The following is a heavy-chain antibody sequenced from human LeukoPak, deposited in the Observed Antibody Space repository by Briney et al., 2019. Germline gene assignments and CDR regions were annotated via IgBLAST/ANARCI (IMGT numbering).Heavy chain of an antibody. Sequence: PSETLSLTCTVSGGSISSYYGSWIRQPPGKGLEWIGYIYYSGSTNYNPSLKSRVTISVDTSKNQFSLKLSSVTAADTAVYYCARAGNLLSYYFDYWGQGTLVTVSS. D-gene: IGHD1-26*01. J-gene: IGHJ4*02. CDR2: IYYSGST. CDR1: GGSISSYY. CDR3: ARAGNLLSYYFDY. V-gene: IGHV4-59*01.